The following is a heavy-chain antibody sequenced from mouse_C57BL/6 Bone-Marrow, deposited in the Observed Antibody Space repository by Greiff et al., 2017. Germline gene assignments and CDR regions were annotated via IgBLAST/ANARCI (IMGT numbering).Heavy chain of an antibody. CDR3: ACSGYYGFYYELDY. V-gene: IGHV1-63*01. CDR2: IYPGGGYT. J-gene: IGHJ4*01. D-gene: IGHD1-1*01. CDR1: GYTFTNYW. Sequence: QVQLQQSGAELVRPGTSVKLSCKASGYTFTNYWIGWAKQRPGHGLEWIGDIYPGGGYTNYNEKFKGKATLTADKSSSTAYMQFSRLTSEASANYYCACSGYYGFYYELDYWGQGTTVTVSS.